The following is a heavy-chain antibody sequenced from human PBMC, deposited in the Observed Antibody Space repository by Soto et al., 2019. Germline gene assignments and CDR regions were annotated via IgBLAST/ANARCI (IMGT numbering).Heavy chain of an antibody. CDR2: INPNSGGT. J-gene: IGHJ4*02. D-gene: IGHD6-13*01. CDR3: ALSLSSSCPGDY. V-gene: IGHV1-2*02. Sequence: ASVKVSCKASGYTFTGYYMHWVLQAPGQGLEWMGWINPNSGGTNYAQKFQGRVTMTRDTSISTAYMELSRLRSDDTAVYYCALSLSSSCPGDYWGQGTLVTVSS. CDR1: GYTFTGYY.